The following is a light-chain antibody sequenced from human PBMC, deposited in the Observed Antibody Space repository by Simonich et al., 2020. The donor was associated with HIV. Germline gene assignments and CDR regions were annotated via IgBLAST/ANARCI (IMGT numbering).Light chain of an antibody. V-gene: IGLV2-14*03. J-gene: IGLJ2*01. CDR2: DVT. CDR3: SSYTSSSTLV. CDR1: SSDVGGYSS. Sequence: QSALTQPASVSGSPGQSITISCTGTSSDVGGYSSVSWYQQHPGKAPKLMIYDVTKRPTGVSNRVSGSKSGNTASLTISGLQAEDEADYYCSSYTSSSTLVFGGGTKLTVL.